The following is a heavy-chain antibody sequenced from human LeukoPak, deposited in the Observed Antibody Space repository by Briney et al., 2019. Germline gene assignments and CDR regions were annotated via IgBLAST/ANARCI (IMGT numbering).Heavy chain of an antibody. Sequence: GASVKVSCKASGYTFTSYAMHWVRQAPGQSLEWMGWINAGNGNTKYSQKFQGRVTITRDTSASTAYMELSSLRSEDTAVYYCARCAPPDSSGWYFVGWFDPWGQGTLVTVSS. J-gene: IGHJ5*02. CDR1: GYTFTSYA. CDR2: INAGNGNT. V-gene: IGHV1-3*01. D-gene: IGHD6-19*01. CDR3: ARCAPPDSSGWYFVGWFDP.